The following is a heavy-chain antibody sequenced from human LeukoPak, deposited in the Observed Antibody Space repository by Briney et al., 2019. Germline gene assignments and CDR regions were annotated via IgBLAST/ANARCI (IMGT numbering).Heavy chain of an antibody. Sequence: GESLKISCKGSGYSFTSYWIGWVRQMPGKGLEWMGIIYPGDSDTRYSPSFQGQVTISADKSISTAYLQWSSLKASDTAMYYCAREGGEGTTNPPWFDPWGQGTLVTVSS. J-gene: IGHJ5*02. CDR1: GYSFTSYW. CDR2: IYPGDSDT. CDR3: AREGGEGTTNPPWFDP. D-gene: IGHD1-14*01. V-gene: IGHV5-51*01.